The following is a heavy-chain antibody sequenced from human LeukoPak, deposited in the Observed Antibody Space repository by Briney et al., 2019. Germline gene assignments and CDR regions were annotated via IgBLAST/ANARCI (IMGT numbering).Heavy chain of an antibody. Sequence: SETLSLTCTVSGGSISSSSYYWGWIRQPPGKGLEWMGSIYYSGSTYYNPSLKSRVTISVDPSKNQFSLKLSSVTAADTAVYYCARDNYDFWSGYKAQLDYWGQGTLVTVSS. CDR3: ARDNYDFWSGYKAQLDY. CDR1: GGSISSSSYY. V-gene: IGHV4-39*07. J-gene: IGHJ4*02. D-gene: IGHD3-3*01. CDR2: IYYSGST.